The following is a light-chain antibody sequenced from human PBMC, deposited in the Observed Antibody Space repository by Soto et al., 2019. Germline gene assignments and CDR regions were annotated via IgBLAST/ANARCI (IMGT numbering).Light chain of an antibody. CDR2: DAS. CDR3: HQRSNWPLT. CDR1: RSVSSY. J-gene: IGKJ4*01. V-gene: IGKV3-11*01. Sequence: EIVLTQSPATLSLSPGERATLSCRASRSVSSYLAWYQQKPGQPPRLLIYDASNRATGIPARFSGSGSGTDFTLTISSLEPEDFAVYYCHQRSNWPLTFGGGTKVDIK.